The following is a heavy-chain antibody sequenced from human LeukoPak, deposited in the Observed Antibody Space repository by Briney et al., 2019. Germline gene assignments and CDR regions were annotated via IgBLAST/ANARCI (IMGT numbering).Heavy chain of an antibody. CDR2: INPNSGGT. CDR3: ARVDK. V-gene: IGHV1-2*02. D-gene: IGHD2-2*03. Sequence: ASVKVSCKASGYSFTGYEIHWVRQAPAQGPEWMGWINPNSGGTKYAQKYQGRVTMTRNTSISTAYMELSSLRSEDTAVYYCARVDKWGQGTLVTVSS. J-gene: IGHJ4*02. CDR1: GYSFTGYE.